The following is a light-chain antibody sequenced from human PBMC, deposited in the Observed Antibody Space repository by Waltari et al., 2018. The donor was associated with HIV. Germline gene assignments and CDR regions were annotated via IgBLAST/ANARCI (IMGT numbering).Light chain of an antibody. V-gene: IGLV2-23*02. CDR3: CSYAGSRGVV. J-gene: IGLJ2*01. Sequence: QSALTQPASVSGSPGQSITISCTGTSSDVGSYNLVSWYQHHPHKAPHVVIYEVTKRPSGVSNRFSGSKSGNTASLTISGLQAEDESDYYCCSYAGSRGVVFGGGTKLTVL. CDR1: SSDVGSYNL. CDR2: EVT.